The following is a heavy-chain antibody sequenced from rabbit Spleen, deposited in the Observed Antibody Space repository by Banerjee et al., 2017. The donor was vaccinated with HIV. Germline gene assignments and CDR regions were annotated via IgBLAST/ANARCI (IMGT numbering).Heavy chain of an antibody. J-gene: IGHJ4*01. D-gene: IGHD1-1*01. V-gene: IGHV1S45*01. CDR3: ARDLVGVIGWNFYL. CDR2: INAANAKP. CDR1: GFSFSSGYY. Sequence: QEQLVESGGGLVKPGGTLTLTCKVSGFSFSSGYYMCWVRQAPGKGLEWIACINAANAKPVYATLAKCRFTISRTSSTTVTLRMTSLTATDSATYFCARDLVGVIGWNFYLWGPGTLVTAS.